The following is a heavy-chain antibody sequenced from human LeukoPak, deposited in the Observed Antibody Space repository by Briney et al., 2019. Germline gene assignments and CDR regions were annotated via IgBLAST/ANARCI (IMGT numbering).Heavy chain of an antibody. V-gene: IGHV3-11*01. CDR3: ARSIGLTGGGVDV. CDR2: ITNGGSTI. Sequence: GGSLRLSCAASGFTFSDYNMNWVRQAPGKGLEWGSYITNGGSTIHHADSVKGRFTISRDNAKKTLYLQMNSLRAEDTAVYYCARSIGLTGGGVDVWGQGTTVTVSS. CDR1: GFTFSDYN. D-gene: IGHD3-9*01. J-gene: IGHJ6*02.